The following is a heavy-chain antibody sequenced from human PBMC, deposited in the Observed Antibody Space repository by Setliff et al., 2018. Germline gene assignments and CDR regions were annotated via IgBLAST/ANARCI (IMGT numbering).Heavy chain of an antibody. CDR1: GGSFSGYY. V-gene: IGHV4-34*01. Sequence: SETLSLTCAVYGGSFSGYYWSWIRQPPGKGLEWIGEINHSGSTNYNPSLKSRVTISVDTSKNQFSLKLSSVTAADTAVYYFARERGFGYCSSTSCRYYYYGMDVWGQGTLVTVSS. D-gene: IGHD2-2*03. CDR2: INHSGST. J-gene: IGHJ6*02. CDR3: ARERGFGYCSSTSCRYYYYGMDV.